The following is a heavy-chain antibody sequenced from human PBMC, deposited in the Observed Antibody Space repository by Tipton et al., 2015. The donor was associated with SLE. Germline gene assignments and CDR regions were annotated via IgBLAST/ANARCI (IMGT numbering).Heavy chain of an antibody. J-gene: IGHJ6*02. V-gene: IGHV4-59*08. CDR2: FHHSGST. CDR1: GGSISSYY. CDR3: ARFYDFWSGFNYFGLDV. Sequence: TLSLTCTVSGGSISSYYWNWIRQSPGKGLEWIGYFHHSGSTNYNPSLQSRVTISRDPSKNQCSLRVRSVTAADTAVYYCARFYDFWSGFNYFGLDVWGQGTTVTVSS. D-gene: IGHD3-3*01.